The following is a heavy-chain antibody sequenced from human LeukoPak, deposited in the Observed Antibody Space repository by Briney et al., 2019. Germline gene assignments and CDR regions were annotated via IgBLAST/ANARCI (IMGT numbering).Heavy chain of an antibody. CDR3: AKDLLLWFGEGSDYFDY. CDR1: GFTFSSYA. J-gene: IGHJ4*02. CDR2: ISGSGGST. D-gene: IGHD3-10*01. Sequence: TGVSLRLSCAASGFTFSSYAMSWVRQAPGKGLEWVSAISGSGGSTYYADSVKGRFTISRDNSKNTLYLQMNSLRAEDTAVYYCAKDLLLWFGEGSDYFDYWGQGTLVTVSS. V-gene: IGHV3-23*01.